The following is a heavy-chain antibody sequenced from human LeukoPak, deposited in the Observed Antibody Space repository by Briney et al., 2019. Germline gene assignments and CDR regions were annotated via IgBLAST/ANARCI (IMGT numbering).Heavy chain of an antibody. CDR3: ARATLTPTMTTVTPEFDY. V-gene: IGHV4-39*07. J-gene: IGHJ4*02. CDR1: GGSISSSSYY. Sequence: SETLSLTCTVSGGSISSSSYYWGWIRQPPGKGLEWIGSIYYSGSTYYNPSLKSRVTIPVDTSKNQFSLKLSSVTAADTAVYYCARATLTPTMTTVTPEFDYWGQGTLVTVSS. D-gene: IGHD4-17*01. CDR2: IYYSGST.